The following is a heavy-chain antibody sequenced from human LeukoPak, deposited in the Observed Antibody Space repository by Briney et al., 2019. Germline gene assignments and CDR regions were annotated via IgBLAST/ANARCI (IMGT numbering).Heavy chain of an antibody. CDR1: GGSFSGYY. Sequence: KASETLSLTCAVYGGSFSGYYWSWIRQPPGKGLEWIGEINHSGSTNYNPSLKSRVTISVDTSKNQFSLKLSSVTAADTAVYYCARSYDSSGYYLGAYFDYWGQGTLVTVSS. CDR3: ARSYDSSGYYLGAYFDY. D-gene: IGHD3-22*01. CDR2: INHSGST. J-gene: IGHJ4*02. V-gene: IGHV4-34*01.